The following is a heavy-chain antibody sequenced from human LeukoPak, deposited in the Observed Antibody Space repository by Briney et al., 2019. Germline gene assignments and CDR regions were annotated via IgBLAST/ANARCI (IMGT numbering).Heavy chain of an antibody. V-gene: IGHV4-34*01. Sequence: SETLSLTCAVYGGSFSGYYWSWIRQPPGKGLEWIGEINHSGSTNYNPSLKSRVTISVDTSKNQFSLKLSFVTAADSAVYYCASGASYYDFWSGLNWFDPWGQGTLLTVSS. CDR3: ASGASYYDFWSGLNWFDP. D-gene: IGHD3-3*01. J-gene: IGHJ5*02. CDR2: INHSGST. CDR1: GGSFSGYY.